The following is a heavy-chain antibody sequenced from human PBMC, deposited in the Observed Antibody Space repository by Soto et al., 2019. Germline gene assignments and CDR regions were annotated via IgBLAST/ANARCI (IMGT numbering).Heavy chain of an antibody. CDR1: GFTFSSYA. CDR3: AKVSLFGVVSRSYGMDV. J-gene: IGHJ6*02. Sequence: EVQLLESGGGLVQPGGSLRLSCAASGFTFSSYAMSWVRQAPGKGLEWVSAISGSGGNTYYADSVKGRFTISRDSSKNTLYLQMNSLRAEDTAVYYCAKVSLFGVVSRSYGMDVWGQGTTVTVSS. V-gene: IGHV3-23*01. CDR2: ISGSGGNT. D-gene: IGHD3-3*01.